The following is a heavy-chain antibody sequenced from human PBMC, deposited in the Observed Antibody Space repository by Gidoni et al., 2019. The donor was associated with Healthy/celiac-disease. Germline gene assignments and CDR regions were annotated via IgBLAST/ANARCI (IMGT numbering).Heavy chain of an antibody. CDR1: GGTFSSYA. J-gene: IGHJ3*02. CDR2: IIPILGIA. Sequence: QVQLVQSGAEVKKPGSSVKVSCKASGGTFSSYAISWVRQAPGQGLEWMGRIIPILGIANYAQKFQGRVTITADKSTSTAYMELSSLRSEDTAVYYCARGARHYYDSSAPRPHDLDAFDIWGQGTMVTVSS. V-gene: IGHV1-69*04. D-gene: IGHD3-22*01. CDR3: ARGARHYYDSSAPRPHDLDAFDI.